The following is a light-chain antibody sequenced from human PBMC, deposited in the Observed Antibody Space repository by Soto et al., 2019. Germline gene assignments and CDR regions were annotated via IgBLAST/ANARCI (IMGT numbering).Light chain of an antibody. J-gene: IGKJ5*01. Sequence: DIQMTQSPSSLSASVGDRVTITCRASQSISTYLNWYHQKPGKAPDLLIYAASSLKSGVPSRFSGSGSGTHFTLTITGLQPADFATYYCQQNFSIPITVGQGTRREIK. CDR2: AAS. CDR3: QQNFSIPIT. V-gene: IGKV1-39*01. CDR1: QSISTY.